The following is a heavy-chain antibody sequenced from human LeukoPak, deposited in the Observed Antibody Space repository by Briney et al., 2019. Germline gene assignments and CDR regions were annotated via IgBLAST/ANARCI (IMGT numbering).Heavy chain of an antibody. J-gene: IGHJ4*02. D-gene: IGHD1-26*01. CDR3: ARGRGGSYDS. CDR1: GFILSDYA. V-gene: IGHV3-64*02. CDR2: ISSNGAKT. Sequence: GGSLRLSCAASGFILSDYAIHWVRQGPGKGLEYVAAISSNGAKTFYAEPVKGRFTISRDNSDNTVDLQMDSLRVEDMGVYYCARGRGGSYDSWGRGILVTVSS.